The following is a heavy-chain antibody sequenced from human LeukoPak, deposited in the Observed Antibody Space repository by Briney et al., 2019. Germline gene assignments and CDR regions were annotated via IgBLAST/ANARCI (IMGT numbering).Heavy chain of an antibody. V-gene: IGHV3-23*01. D-gene: IGHD3-22*01. CDR3: AKRRGYYFDY. J-gene: IGHJ4*02. CDR2: ISASGGST. CDR1: GFTFSSYA. Sequence: GGSLRLSCAASGFTFSSYAMSWVRKAPGKGLEWVSAISASGGSTYYADSVKGRFTISRDNSKNTLYLQMNSLRAEDTAAYYCAKRRGYYFDYWGQGTLVTVSS.